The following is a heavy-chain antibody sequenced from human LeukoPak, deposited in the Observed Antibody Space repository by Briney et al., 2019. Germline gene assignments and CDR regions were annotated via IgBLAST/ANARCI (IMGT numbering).Heavy chain of an antibody. CDR3: ARGARAGYNLEPFDY. Sequence: PSETLSLTCTVSGGSISSTTYYWGWIRRPPGKGLEWIGSIYYSGSTYYNPSLKSRVTVSVDTSKNQFSLKLSSVTAADTAVYYCARGARAGYNLEPFDYWGQGTLVTVSS. V-gene: IGHV4-39*01. J-gene: IGHJ4*02. CDR2: IYYSGST. D-gene: IGHD5-24*01. CDR1: GGSISSTTYY.